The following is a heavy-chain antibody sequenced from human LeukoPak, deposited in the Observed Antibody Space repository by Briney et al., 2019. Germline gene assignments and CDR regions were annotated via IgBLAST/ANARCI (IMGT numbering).Heavy chain of an antibody. V-gene: IGHV3-33*01. D-gene: IGHD2-15*01. CDR1: GFTFSKYG. CDR3: VRDYCSGGSCYENNWFDP. CDR2: IWFDGSNR. Sequence: GGSPRLSCTASGFTFSKYGMHWVRQAPGKGLEWVAVIWFDGSNRNHADSVKGRFTISRDNSKNTLYLQMNSLRVEDTAVYFCVRDYCSGGSCYENNWFDPWGQGTLVTVSS. J-gene: IGHJ5*02.